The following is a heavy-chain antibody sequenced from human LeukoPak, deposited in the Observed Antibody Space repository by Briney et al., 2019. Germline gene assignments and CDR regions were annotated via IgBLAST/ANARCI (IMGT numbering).Heavy chain of an antibody. CDR2: ISGSGGST. CDR3: AKGDYEYFDY. CDR1: GFTFTSYW. D-gene: IGHD3-16*01. V-gene: IGHV3-23*01. J-gene: IGHJ4*02. Sequence: GGSLRLSCAASGFTFTSYWMHWVRQAPGKGLEWVSAISGSGGSTYYADSVKGRFTISRDNSKNTLYLQMNSLRAEDTAVYYCAKGDYEYFDYWGQGTLVTVSS.